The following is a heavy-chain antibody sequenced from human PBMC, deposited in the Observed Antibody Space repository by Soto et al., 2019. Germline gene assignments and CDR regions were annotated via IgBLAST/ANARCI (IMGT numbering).Heavy chain of an antibody. CDR2: IKSKTDGGTT. CDR1: GFTFSNAW. Sequence: EVQLVEPGGGLVKPGGSLRLSCAASGFTFSNAWMSWVRQAPGKGLEWVGRIKSKTDGGTTDYAAPVKGRFTISRDDPKNTLYLQMNSLKTEDTAVYYCTTGFVTNSGWYAEYFQHWGQGTLVTVSS. V-gene: IGHV3-15*01. CDR3: TTGFVTNSGWYAEYFQH. J-gene: IGHJ1*01. D-gene: IGHD6-19*01.